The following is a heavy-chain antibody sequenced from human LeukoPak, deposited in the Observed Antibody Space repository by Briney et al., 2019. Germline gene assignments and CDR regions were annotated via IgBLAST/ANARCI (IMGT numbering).Heavy chain of an antibody. CDR1: GFTFNKYW. Sequence: GGSLRLSCAASGFTFNKYWVHWVRQTPGKGLVWVSRINSDGSITTYADSVKGRFTISRDNAKNTLYLQVNSLRADDTAVYYCARDIDTAMVTYDYWGQGTLVTVSS. CDR3: ARDIDTAMVTYDY. V-gene: IGHV3-74*01. CDR2: INSDGSIT. D-gene: IGHD5-18*01. J-gene: IGHJ4*02.